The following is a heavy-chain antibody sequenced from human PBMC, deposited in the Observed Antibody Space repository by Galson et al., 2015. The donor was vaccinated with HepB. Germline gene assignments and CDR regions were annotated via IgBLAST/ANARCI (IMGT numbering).Heavy chain of an antibody. V-gene: IGHV1-2*02. Sequence: SVKVSCKASGYTFSGYYIHWVRQAPGQGLEWMGWIYPYSGGTNYAQKFQGRVTMTRDTSSSTTYMELSRLRSDDTAVYYCARDQCSDSSCPFFDHWGQGTLVTVSS. CDR3: ARDQCSDSSCPFFDH. J-gene: IGHJ4*02. D-gene: IGHD3-22*01. CDR1: GYTFSGYY. CDR2: IYPYSGGT.